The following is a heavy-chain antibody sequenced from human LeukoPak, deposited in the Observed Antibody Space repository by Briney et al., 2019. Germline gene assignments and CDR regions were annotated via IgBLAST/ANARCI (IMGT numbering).Heavy chain of an antibody. V-gene: IGHV4-39*02. CDR2: IYYSGST. J-gene: IGHJ5*02. D-gene: IGHD3-16*01. CDR1: GGSISSSSYY. Sequence: PSETLSLTCTVSGGSISSSSYYWGWLRQPPGKGLEWIGSIYYSGSTYSNPSLKTRVTISVATSKNHFSLNVSSVTAADTAVYYCARGRSWRKVVCWFDPWGQGTLVTVSS. CDR3: ARGRSWRKVVCWFDP.